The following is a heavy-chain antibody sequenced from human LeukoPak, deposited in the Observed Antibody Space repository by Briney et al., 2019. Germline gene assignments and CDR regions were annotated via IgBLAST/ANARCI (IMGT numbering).Heavy chain of an antibody. CDR1: GNSFGDYY. D-gene: IGHD3-16*01. CDR2: IYTGGST. J-gene: IGHJ3*02. CDR3: ARGLHLIMAAFDI. V-gene: IGHV4-4*07. Sequence: SETLSLTCTVSGNSFGDYYWSWIRQPAGKGLEWIGRIYTGGSTTYNPSLKSRVTMSVDTSKSQFSLNLMSVTAADTAVYYCARGLHLIMAAFDIWGQGTVVTVSS.